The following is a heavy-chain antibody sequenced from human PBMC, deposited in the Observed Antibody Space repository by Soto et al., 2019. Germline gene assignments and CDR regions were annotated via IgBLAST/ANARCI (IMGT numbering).Heavy chain of an antibody. J-gene: IGHJ1*01. Sequence: SVKVSCKASGGTFSSFGISWVRQAPGQGLEWMGGIIPVFGRPNYAQRFRGRLTITADESTNTSYMELIDLTSEDTAVYYCAREASGYDFWGQGTQVTVS. CDR1: GGTFSSFG. CDR3: AREASGYDF. V-gene: IGHV1-69*13. D-gene: IGHD5-12*01. CDR2: IIPVFGRP.